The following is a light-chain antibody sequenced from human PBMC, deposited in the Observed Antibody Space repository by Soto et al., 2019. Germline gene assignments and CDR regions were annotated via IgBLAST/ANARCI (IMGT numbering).Light chain of an antibody. J-gene: IGKJ4*01. CDR3: QRGT. Sequence: DSQLTHSPSFLSASVGDRDTITCRAIQGISSYLACYQQKPGKAPKLLIYAASTLQSGVPSRFSGSGSGTEFTLTISRLQPEDFATYYCQRGTLGGGTKVQIK. CDR1: QGISSY. V-gene: IGKV1-9*01. CDR2: AAS.